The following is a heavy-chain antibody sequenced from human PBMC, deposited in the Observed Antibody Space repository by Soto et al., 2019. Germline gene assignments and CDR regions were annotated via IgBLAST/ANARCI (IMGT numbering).Heavy chain of an antibody. J-gene: IGHJ4*02. CDR1: GYTFTGYA. CDR3: ARAVAVPADFDY. V-gene: IGHV1-3*01. CDR2: INAGNRNT. D-gene: IGHD6-19*01. Sequence: ASVKVSCKASGYTFTGYAMHWVRQAPGQRLEWMGWINAGNRNTKYSQKFQGRVTITRDTSASTAYMELSSLRSEDTAVYYCARAVAVPADFDYRGQGTLVTVSS.